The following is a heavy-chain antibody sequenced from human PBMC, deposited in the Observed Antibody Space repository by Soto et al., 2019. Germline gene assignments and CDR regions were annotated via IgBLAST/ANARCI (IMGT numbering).Heavy chain of an antibody. Sequence: SVKVSCKASGGTFSSYAISWVRQAPGQGLEWMGGIIPIFGTANYAQKFQGRVTITADKSTSTAYMELSSLRSEDTAVYYCARGYYDFWSGYRRHYYYGMDVWGQGTTVTVSS. CDR1: GGTFSSYA. V-gene: IGHV1-69*06. CDR3: ARGYYDFWSGYRRHYYYGMDV. CDR2: IIPIFGTA. J-gene: IGHJ6*02. D-gene: IGHD3-3*01.